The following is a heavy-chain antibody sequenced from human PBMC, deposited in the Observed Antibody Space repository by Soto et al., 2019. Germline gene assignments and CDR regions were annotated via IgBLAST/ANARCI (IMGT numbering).Heavy chain of an antibody. J-gene: IGHJ4*02. CDR3: ARSNIVLMVYAIDY. V-gene: IGHV4-39*01. CDR1: GGSISSSSSY. Sequence: SETVSLTCTGSGGSISSSSSYWGWIRQPPGKGLEWIGSIYYSGSTYCNPSLKSRVTISVDTSKNQFSLKLSSVTAADTAVYYCARSNIVLMVYAIDYWGQGTLVTVS. D-gene: IGHD2-8*01. CDR2: IYYSGST.